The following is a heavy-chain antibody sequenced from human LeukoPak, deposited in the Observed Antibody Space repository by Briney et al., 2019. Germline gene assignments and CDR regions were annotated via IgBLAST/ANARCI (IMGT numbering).Heavy chain of an antibody. D-gene: IGHD6-19*01. J-gene: IGHJ4*02. CDR2: INHSGSY. Sequence: SETLSLTCAVSGGSFSGFYWTWIRQSPEKGLEWIGEINHSGSYTSNPSLKSRVTISVATPRNQVFLELTSVTAADTAVYYCASSSGWYGTPHEYWGEGTLVTVSS. CDR3: ASSSGWYGTPHEY. CDR1: GGSFSGFY. V-gene: IGHV4-34*01.